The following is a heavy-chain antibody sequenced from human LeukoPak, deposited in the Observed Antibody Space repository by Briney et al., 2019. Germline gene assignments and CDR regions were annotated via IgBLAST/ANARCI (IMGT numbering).Heavy chain of an antibody. D-gene: IGHD3-22*01. J-gene: IGHJ3*02. CDR1: GGSFSGYY. Sequence: SETLSLTCAVYGGSFSGYYWSWIRQPPGKGLEWIGEINHSGSTNYNPSLKSRVTISVDTSKNQFSLKLSSVTAADTAVYYCARGIVVVRGAFDIWGQGTMVTVSS. V-gene: IGHV4-34*01. CDR3: ARGIVVVRGAFDI. CDR2: INHSGST.